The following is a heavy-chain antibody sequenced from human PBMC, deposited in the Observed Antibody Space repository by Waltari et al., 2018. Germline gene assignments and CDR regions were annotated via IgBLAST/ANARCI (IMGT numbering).Heavy chain of an antibody. D-gene: IGHD2-2*01. CDR1: GGSISSHY. CDR2: IYYSGST. J-gene: IGHJ5*02. Sequence: QVQLQESGPGLVKPSETLSLTCTVSGGSISSHYWSWIRQPPGKGLEWIGYIYYSGSTNYNPSLKIRVTISVDTSKNQFSLKLSSVTAADTAVYYCARDVVVPAAATVGWFDPWGQGTLVTVSP. V-gene: IGHV4-59*11. CDR3: ARDVVVPAAATVGWFDP.